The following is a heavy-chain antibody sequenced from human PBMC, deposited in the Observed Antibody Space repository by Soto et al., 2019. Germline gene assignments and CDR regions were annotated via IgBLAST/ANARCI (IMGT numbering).Heavy chain of an antibody. Sequence: QVQLVQSGAEVKKPGSSVKVSCKASGDSFSSYALSWVPQAPGQGLEWMGGIVALICYTKYAQKLQGRVTITADESTSTVYMEVTSLTYDDTAIYYCARNGDSGTHEYWGRGTLVTISS. CDR3: ARNGDSGTHEY. CDR2: IVALICYT. CDR1: GDSFSSYA. J-gene: IGHJ4*01. D-gene: IGHD5-12*01. V-gene: IGHV1-69*12.